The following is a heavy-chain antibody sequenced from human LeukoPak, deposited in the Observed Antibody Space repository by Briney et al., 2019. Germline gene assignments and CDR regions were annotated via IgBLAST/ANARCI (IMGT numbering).Heavy chain of an antibody. Sequence: GGSLRLSCAASGFIFNNYGMHWVRQAPGKGLEWVAVILYDGSDKYYADSVKGRFTISRDNSKNTLYLQMNSLRAEDTAVYYCAKDDTSSWYRWGQGTLVTVSS. V-gene: IGHV3-30*18. CDR2: ILYDGSDK. J-gene: IGHJ4*02. CDR3: AKDDTSSWYR. D-gene: IGHD6-13*01. CDR1: GFIFNNYG.